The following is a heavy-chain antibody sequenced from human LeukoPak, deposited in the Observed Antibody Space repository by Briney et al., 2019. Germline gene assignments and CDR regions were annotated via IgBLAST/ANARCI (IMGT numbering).Heavy chain of an antibody. Sequence: SETLSLTCAVYGGSFSGYYWSWIRQPPGKGLEWIGEINHSGSTNYNPSLKSRVTISVDTSKNQFSLKLGSVTAADTAVYYCARGYYYDRDWGQGTLVTVSS. CDR3: ARGYYYDRD. V-gene: IGHV4-34*01. CDR2: INHSGST. CDR1: GGSFSGYY. D-gene: IGHD3-22*01. J-gene: IGHJ4*02.